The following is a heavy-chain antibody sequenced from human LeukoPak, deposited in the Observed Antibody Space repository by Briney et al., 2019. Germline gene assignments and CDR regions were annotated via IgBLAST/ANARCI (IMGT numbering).Heavy chain of an antibody. V-gene: IGHV1-69*05. CDR2: IIPIFGTA. J-gene: IGHJ5*02. D-gene: IGHD2-2*01. Sequence: SVKVSCKASGGTFSSYAISWVRQAPGQGLEWVGGIIPIFGTANYAQKFQGRVTITTDESTSTAYMELSSLRSVDTAVYYCARVALGGYQQTWFDPWGQGTLVTASS. CDR3: ARVALGGYQQTWFDP. CDR1: GGTFSSYA.